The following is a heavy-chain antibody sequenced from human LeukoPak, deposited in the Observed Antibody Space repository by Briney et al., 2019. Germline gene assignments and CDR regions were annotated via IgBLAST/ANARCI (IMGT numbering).Heavy chain of an antibody. CDR3: AKRGGTGSYYFDY. Sequence: GGSLRLSCAASGFTFSSYAMSWVRQAPGKGLEWVSAISGGGGSTYYADSVKGRFTISRDNSKNTLYLQMNSLRAEYTAVYYCAKRGGTGSYYFDYWGQGTLVTVSS. J-gene: IGHJ4*02. V-gene: IGHV3-23*01. CDR1: GFTFSSYA. CDR2: ISGGGGST. D-gene: IGHD3-10*01.